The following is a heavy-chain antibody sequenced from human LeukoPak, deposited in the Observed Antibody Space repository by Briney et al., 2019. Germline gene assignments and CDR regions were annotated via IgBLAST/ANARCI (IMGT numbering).Heavy chain of an antibody. CDR2: MNPNSGNT. V-gene: IGHV1-8*02. Sequence: ASVKVSCKASGYTFTSCDINWVRQATGQGLEWMGWMNPNSGNTGYAQKLQGRVTMTTDTSTSTAYMELRSLRSDDTAVYYCARDTTGLAAAGTSFDYWGQGTLVTVSS. CDR1: GYTFTSCD. J-gene: IGHJ4*02. D-gene: IGHD6-13*01. CDR3: ARDTTGLAAAGTSFDY.